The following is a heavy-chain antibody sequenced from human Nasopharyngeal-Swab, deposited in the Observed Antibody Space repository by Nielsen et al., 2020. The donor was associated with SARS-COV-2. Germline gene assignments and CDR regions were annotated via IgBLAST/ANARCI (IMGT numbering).Heavy chain of an antibody. CDR3: AKDLRGPYFF. J-gene: IGHJ4*02. CDR1: GYSFRTYG. Sequence: GESPKISCVASGYSFRTYGMSWVRQAPGKGLEWVAANSGSGDISGSGGSAYYADSVKGRFTISRDNSKNTLSLQMNGLGAEDTAVYYCAKDLRGPYFFWGQGTLVTVSS. V-gene: IGHV3-23*01. CDR2: NSGSGDISGSGGSA. D-gene: IGHD2/OR15-2a*01.